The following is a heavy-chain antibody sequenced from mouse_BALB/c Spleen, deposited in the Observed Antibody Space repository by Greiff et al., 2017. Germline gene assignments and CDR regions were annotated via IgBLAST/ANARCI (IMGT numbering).Heavy chain of an antibody. D-gene: IGHD1-1*01. CDR2: INPSNGRT. V-gene: IGHV1S81*02. CDR1: GYTFTSYW. Sequence: QVQLQQPGAELVKPGASVKLSCKASGYTFTSYWMHWVKQRPGQGLEWIGEINPSNGRTNYNEKFKSKATLTVDKSSSTAYMQLSSLTSEDSAVYYCNACYGSRGYYAMDYWGQGTSVTVSS. J-gene: IGHJ4*01. CDR3: NACYGSRGYYAMDY.